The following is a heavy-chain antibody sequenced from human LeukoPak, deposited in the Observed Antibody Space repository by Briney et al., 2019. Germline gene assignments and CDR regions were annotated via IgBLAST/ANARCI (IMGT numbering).Heavy chain of an antibody. D-gene: IGHD6-19*01. V-gene: IGHV1-24*01. CDR2: FDPEDGET. Sequence: ASVKVSCKVSGHSLTDLSMHWVRQAPGKGLEWMGGFDPEDGETTYAQKFQDRVTMTRNTSISTAYMELSSLRSEDTAVYYCARAPGGAVAGTKNDYWGQGTLVTVSS. CDR3: ARAPGGAVAGTKNDY. J-gene: IGHJ4*02. CDR1: GHSLTDLS.